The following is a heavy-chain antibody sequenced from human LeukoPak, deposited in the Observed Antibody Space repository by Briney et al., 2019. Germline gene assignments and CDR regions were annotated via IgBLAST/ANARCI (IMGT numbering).Heavy chain of an antibody. CDR3: ASNVDTAMVTRYWFDT. D-gene: IGHD5-18*01. V-gene: IGHV4-39*01. CDR1: GGSISSSSYY. Sequence: SETLSHTCTVSGGSISSSSYYWGWIRQPPGKGLEWIGSIYYSGSTYYNASLKSRVTTSVDTSKNQCSLKLSSVTAADTAVYYCASNVDTAMVTRYWFDTCGQGTMASISS. J-gene: IGHJ5*01. CDR2: IYYSGST.